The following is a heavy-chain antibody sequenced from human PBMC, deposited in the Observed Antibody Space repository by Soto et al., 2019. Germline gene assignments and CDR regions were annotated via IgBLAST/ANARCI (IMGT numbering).Heavy chain of an antibody. J-gene: IGHJ6*02. D-gene: IGHD6-19*01. CDR3: ASSRSVAYYYYGMDV. V-gene: IGHV3-15*01. Sequence: EVQLVESGGGLVKPGGSLRLSCAASGFTFSNAWMSWVRQAPGKGLEWVGRIKSKTDGGTTDYAAPVKGRFTISRDDSNNTLYLQMNSLKTEDTAVYYCASSRSVAYYYYGMDVWGQGTTVTVSS. CDR2: IKSKTDGGTT. CDR1: GFTFSNAW.